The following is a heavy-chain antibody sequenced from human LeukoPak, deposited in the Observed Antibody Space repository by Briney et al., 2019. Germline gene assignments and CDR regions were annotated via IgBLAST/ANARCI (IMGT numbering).Heavy chain of an antibody. J-gene: IGHJ4*02. CDR3: ASYQEGYSYGHFDY. Sequence: SETLSLTCTVSGGSISSYYWSWIRQPPGKGLEWIGYIYYSGSTNYNPSLKSRVTISVDTSKNQFSLKLSSVTAADTAVYYCASYQEGYSYGHFDYWGQGTLVTVSS. CDR2: IYYSGST. CDR1: GGSISSYY. V-gene: IGHV4-59*01. D-gene: IGHD5-18*01.